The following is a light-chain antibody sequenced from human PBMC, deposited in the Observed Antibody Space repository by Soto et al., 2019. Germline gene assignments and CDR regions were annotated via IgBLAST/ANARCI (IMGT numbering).Light chain of an antibody. J-gene: IGKJ1*01. CDR1: QGIRND. V-gene: IGKV1-6*01. CDR3: LQDYSYPRT. CDR2: AAS. Sequence: AIQMTQSPSSLSASVGDRVTITCWASQGIRNDLGWYQQRPGKAPKLLIYAASTLQSGVPSRFSASGSGTDFTLTISSLQPEDFATYYCLQDYSYPRTFGQGTKVEI.